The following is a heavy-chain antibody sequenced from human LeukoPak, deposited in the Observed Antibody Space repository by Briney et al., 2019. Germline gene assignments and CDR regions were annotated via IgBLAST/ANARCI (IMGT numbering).Heavy chain of an antibody. CDR1: GFTFSTFW. CDR3: VRDWGYDSSGYWQKYFDT. J-gene: IGHJ4*02. CDR2: INHDGSST. D-gene: IGHD3-22*01. V-gene: IGHV3-74*01. Sequence: GVLRLSCATSGFTFSTFWMHWVRQAPGKGLVWVSRINHDGSSTNYADSVKGRFTISRDNAKNTLYLQMNSLRADDTAVYYCVRDWGYDSSGYWQKYFDTWGQGTLVSVCS.